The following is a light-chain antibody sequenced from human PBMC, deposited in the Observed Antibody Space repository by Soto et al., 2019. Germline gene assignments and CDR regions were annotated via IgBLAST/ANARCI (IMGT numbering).Light chain of an antibody. CDR2: WVS. CDR3: MQGTQWPGT. CDR1: QSLVHSDGNTY. J-gene: IGKJ2*01. V-gene: IGKV2-30*02. Sequence: DVVMTQSPLSLPVTLGQPASISCRSSQSLVHSDGNTYLNWFQQRPGQSPRRLIYWVSNRDSGVPDRFGGSGSGTDFTLKINRVEAEDVGVYYCMQGTQWPGTLGQGTKLEIK.